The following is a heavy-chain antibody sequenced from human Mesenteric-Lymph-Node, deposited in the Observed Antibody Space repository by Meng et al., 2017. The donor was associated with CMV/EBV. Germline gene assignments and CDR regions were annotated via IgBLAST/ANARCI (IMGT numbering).Heavy chain of an antibody. CDR2: ISSSSTFI. J-gene: IGHJ4*02. CDR1: GFTFSSYA. Sequence: GESLKISCAASGFTFSSYAMHWVRQAPGKGLEWVSSISSSSTFIYYADSMKGRFTISRDNAKNSLYLQMNSLRVEDSAVYYSARDQDTKHFDYWGQGTLVTVSS. CDR3: ARDQDTKHFDY. V-gene: IGHV3-21*06. D-gene: IGHD2-8*01.